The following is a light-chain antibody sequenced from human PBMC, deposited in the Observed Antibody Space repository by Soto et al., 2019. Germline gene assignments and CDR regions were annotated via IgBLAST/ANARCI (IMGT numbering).Light chain of an antibody. J-gene: IGKJ1*01. CDR2: GAS. CDR1: QIVSNNY. CDR3: QQYFRWPPWT. Sequence: EIVLTQSPGTLSFSPRERATLSCRASQIVSNNYLAWYQQKPGQAPRLLIYGASTRATGVPDRFSGGGSGTDFSLTISGLQSEDSAVYYCQQYFRWPPWTFGQGTKVDIK. V-gene: IGKV3-20*01.